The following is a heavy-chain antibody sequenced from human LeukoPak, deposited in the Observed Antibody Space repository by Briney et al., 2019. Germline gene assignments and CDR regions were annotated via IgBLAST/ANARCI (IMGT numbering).Heavy chain of an antibody. V-gene: IGHV5-10-1*01. Sequence: GESLQISCKGSGYSFTSYWISWVRQMPGKGLEWMGRIDPSDSYTNYSPSFQGHVTISADKSISTAYLQWSSLKASDTAMYYCASQNYYDSSGYFAWGQGTLVTVSS. CDR3: ASQNYYDSSGYFA. CDR1: GYSFTSYW. CDR2: IDPSDSYT. D-gene: IGHD3-22*01. J-gene: IGHJ5*02.